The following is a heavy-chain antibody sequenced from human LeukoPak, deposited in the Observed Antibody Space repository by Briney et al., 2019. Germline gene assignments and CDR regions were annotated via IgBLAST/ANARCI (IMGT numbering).Heavy chain of an antibody. CDR3: AKFRGSLA. CDR2: INGSGGST. V-gene: IGHV3-23*01. J-gene: IGHJ5*02. Sequence: GGSLRLSCTVSGFTLSSYEMSWIRQAPGKGLEWVSDINGSGGSTYYADSVKGRFTISRDNSKNTLYLQMNSLRAEDTAVYYCAKFRGSLAWGQGTLVTVSS. D-gene: IGHD1-26*01. CDR1: GFTLSSYE.